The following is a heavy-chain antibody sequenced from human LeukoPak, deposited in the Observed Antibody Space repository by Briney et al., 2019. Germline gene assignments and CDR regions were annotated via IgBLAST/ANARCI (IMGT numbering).Heavy chain of an antibody. D-gene: IGHD3-22*01. CDR3: ARGPEDSSGTGDAFDI. V-gene: IGHV4-30-2*01. Sequence: SETLSLTCTVSGGSISSSSYYWSWIRQPPGKGLEWIGYIYHSGSTYYNPSLKSRVTISVDRSKNQFSLKLSSVTAADTAVYYCARGPEDSSGTGDAFDIWGQGTMVTVSS. J-gene: IGHJ3*02. CDR1: GGSISSSSYY. CDR2: IYHSGST.